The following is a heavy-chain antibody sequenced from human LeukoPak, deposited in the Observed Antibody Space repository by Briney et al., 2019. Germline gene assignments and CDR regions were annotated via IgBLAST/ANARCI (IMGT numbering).Heavy chain of an antibody. J-gene: IGHJ4*02. V-gene: IGHV4-59*08. CDR3: ASGYGDYSPDY. D-gene: IGHD4-23*01. CDR2: IFYTGST. CDR1: GDSISLYY. Sequence: SETLSLTCTVSGDSISLYYWSWIRQPPGKGLEWIGYIFYTGSTNYNPSLGSRVTISVDSSQNQFSLRLSSVTAADTAVYYCASGYGDYSPDYWGQGTLVTVSS.